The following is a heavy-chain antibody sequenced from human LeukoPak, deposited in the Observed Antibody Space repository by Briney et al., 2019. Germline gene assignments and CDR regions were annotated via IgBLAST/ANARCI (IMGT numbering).Heavy chain of an antibody. CDR3: ARVGYSGSSGGDY. CDR2: ISGSSSYI. V-gene: IGHV3-48*02. D-gene: IGHD4-23*01. Sequence: GGSLRLSCAASGFIFSNYGMHWVRQAPGKGLEWVSHISGSSSYIYYADSVKGRFTISRDNGKNSLYLQMNSLRDEDTAVYYCARVGYSGSSGGDYWGQGTLVTVSS. J-gene: IGHJ4*02. CDR1: GFIFSNYG.